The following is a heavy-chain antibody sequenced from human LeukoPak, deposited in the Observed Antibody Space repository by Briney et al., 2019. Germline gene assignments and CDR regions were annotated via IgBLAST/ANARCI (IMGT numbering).Heavy chain of an antibody. V-gene: IGHV1-2*06. Sequence: ASVKVSCKASGYTFTGYYMHWVRQAPGQGLEWMGRINPNSGGTNYAQKFEGRVTMTRDTSTSTVYMELSSLRSEDTAVYYCARLDCSGGSCYSGTDYWGQGTLVTVSS. CDR1: GYTFTGYY. CDR2: INPNSGGT. D-gene: IGHD2-15*01. J-gene: IGHJ4*02. CDR3: ARLDCSGGSCYSGTDY.